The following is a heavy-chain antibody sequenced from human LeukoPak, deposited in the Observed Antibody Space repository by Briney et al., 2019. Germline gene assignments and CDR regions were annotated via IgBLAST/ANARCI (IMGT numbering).Heavy chain of an antibody. V-gene: IGHV3-30*18. Sequence: GGSLRLACAASGFTFRNYWMSWVRQAPGKGLEWVAVISYDGSNKYYADSVKGRFTISRDNSKNTLYLQMNSLRAEDTAVYYCAKDQAPYSSSWYTFDYWGQGTLVTVSS. CDR1: GFTFRNYW. J-gene: IGHJ4*02. CDR2: ISYDGSNK. D-gene: IGHD6-13*01. CDR3: AKDQAPYSSSWYTFDY.